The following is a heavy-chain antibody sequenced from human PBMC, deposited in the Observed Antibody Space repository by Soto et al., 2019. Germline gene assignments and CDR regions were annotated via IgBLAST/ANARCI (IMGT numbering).Heavy chain of an antibody. CDR2: INPSGGST. Sequence: VASVKVSCKASGYTFTSYYMHWVRQAPGQGLEWMGIINPSGGSTSYAQKFQGRVTMTRDTSTSTVYMELSSLRSEDTAVYYCARALQGYDSSGYSYGIDVWGQGATVTVSS. CDR3: ARALQGYDSSGYSYGIDV. CDR1: GYTFTSYY. D-gene: IGHD3-22*01. J-gene: IGHJ6*02. V-gene: IGHV1-46*01.